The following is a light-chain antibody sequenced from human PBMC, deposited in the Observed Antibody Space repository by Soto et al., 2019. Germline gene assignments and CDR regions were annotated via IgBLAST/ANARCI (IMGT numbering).Light chain of an antibody. CDR1: RRAVGGYNY. J-gene: IGLJ1*01. V-gene: IGLV2-14*03. Sequence: QSALTQPASVSGSPGQPIPFSCTETRRAVGGYNYVSWYQQHPGKAPKLMIYDVSSRPSGVSNRFSGSKSGNTASLTISGLQAEDEADYYCSSYTSSSTLRVFGTGTKLTVL. CDR2: DVS. CDR3: SSYTSSSTLRV.